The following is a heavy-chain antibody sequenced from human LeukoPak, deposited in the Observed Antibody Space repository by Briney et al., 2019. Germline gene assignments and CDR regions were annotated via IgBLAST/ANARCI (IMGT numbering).Heavy chain of an antibody. CDR3: ARHTSSWNEGDDY. CDR2: IDPSDSYT. J-gene: IGHJ4*02. D-gene: IGHD6-13*01. V-gene: IGHV5-10-1*01. Sequence: PGESLKISCKGSGYSFTSYWISWVRQMPGKGLEWMGRIDPSDSYTNYSPSFQGHVTISADMSIGTAYLQWSSLKASDTAMYYCARHTSSWNEGDDYWGQGTLVTVSS. CDR1: GYSFTSYW.